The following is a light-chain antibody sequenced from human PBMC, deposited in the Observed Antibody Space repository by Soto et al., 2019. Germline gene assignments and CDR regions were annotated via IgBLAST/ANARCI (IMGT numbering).Light chain of an antibody. CDR3: QQYNNWPPWT. V-gene: IGKV3-15*01. Sequence: EIVMTQSPVTLSVSPGERATLSCRASQSVRSNLAWYRQKPGQAPRLLMYDASTRATGIPARFSGSGSGTEFTLTISSLQSEDFAVYYCQQYNNWPPWTFGQETKVEIK. CDR1: QSVRSN. CDR2: DAS. J-gene: IGKJ1*01.